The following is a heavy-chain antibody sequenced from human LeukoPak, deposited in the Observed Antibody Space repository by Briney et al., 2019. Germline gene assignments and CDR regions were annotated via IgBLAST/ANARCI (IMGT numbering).Heavy chain of an antibody. D-gene: IGHD2-2*01. CDR1: GGTFSSYA. J-gene: IGHJ6*02. V-gene: IGHV1-69*13. CDR2: IIPIFGTA. Sequence: ASVKVSCKASGGTFSSYAISWVRQAPGQGLEWMGGIIPIFGTANYAQKFQGRVTITADESTSTAHMELSSLRSEDTAVYYCARLSEYCSSTSCYFDYYYYGMDVWGQGTTVTVSS. CDR3: ARLSEYCSSTSCYFDYYYYGMDV.